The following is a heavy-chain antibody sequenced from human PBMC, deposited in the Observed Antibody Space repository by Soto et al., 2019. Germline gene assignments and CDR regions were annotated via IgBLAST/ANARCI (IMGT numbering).Heavy chain of an antibody. CDR2: INVGNGDT. CDR3: ARHSSSWSFDF. D-gene: IGHD6-13*01. CDR1: GYTFTSYA. J-gene: IGHJ4*02. Sequence: ASVKVSCKASGYTFTSYAMHWVRQAPGQGLEWMGWINVGNGDTKYSQKFQGRVTITRDTSASTAYMELSSLRSEDTAVYYCARHSSSWSFDFWAQGTLVTVSS. V-gene: IGHV1-3*01.